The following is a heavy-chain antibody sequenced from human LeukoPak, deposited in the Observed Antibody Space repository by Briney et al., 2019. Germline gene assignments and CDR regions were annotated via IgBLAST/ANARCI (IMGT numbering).Heavy chain of an antibody. J-gene: IGHJ6*02. CDR2: IDWDDDK. V-gene: IGHV2-70*11. CDR1: GFSLSTSGVC. Sequence: SGPTLVNPTQTLTLTCTFSGFSLSTSGVCVSWIRQPPGKALEWLARIDWDDDKYYITSLKTRLTISKDTSKNQVVLTMTNMDPVDTATYYCARTIDPGIAVAGTSCGMDVWGQGTTVTVSS. CDR3: ARTIDPGIAVAGTSCGMDV. D-gene: IGHD6-19*01.